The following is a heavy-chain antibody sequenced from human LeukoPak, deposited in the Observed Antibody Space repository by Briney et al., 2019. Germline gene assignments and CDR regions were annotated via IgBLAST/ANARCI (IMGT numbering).Heavy chain of an antibody. D-gene: IGHD3-10*01. CDR3: ARGGALVRGVRRYYFDY. Sequence: PSETLSLTCAVYGGSFSGYYWSWIRQPPGKGLEWIGYIYYRGSTNYKSSLKSRVTISIDTSKNLFSLKLSSVTAADTAVYYCARGGALVRGVRRYYFDYWGQGTLVTVSS. J-gene: IGHJ4*02. CDR2: IYYRGST. V-gene: IGHV4-34*11. CDR1: GGSFSGYY.